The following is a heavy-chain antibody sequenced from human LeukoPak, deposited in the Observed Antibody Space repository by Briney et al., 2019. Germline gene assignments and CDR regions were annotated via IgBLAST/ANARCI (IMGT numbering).Heavy chain of an antibody. CDR2: ISGSGGST. CDR1: GFTFSSYA. V-gene: IGHV3-23*01. J-gene: IGHJ4*02. Sequence: GGSLRLSCAASGFTFSSYAMSWVRQAPGKGLEWVSAISGSGGSTYYADSVKGRFTISRDNSKNTLYLQMNSLRAEDTAVYYCAKDSQSSSWYPSDYWGQGTLVTVSS. D-gene: IGHD6-13*01. CDR3: AKDSQSSSWYPSDY.